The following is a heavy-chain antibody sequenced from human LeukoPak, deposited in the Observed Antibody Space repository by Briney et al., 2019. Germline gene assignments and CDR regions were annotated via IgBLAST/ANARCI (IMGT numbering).Heavy chain of an antibody. CDR2: IYYSGST. Sequence: PSETLSLTCTVSGDSISNNNYCWAWVRQPPGKGLEWIGSIYYSGSTYHNPSLKSRVTISVDTSMNQFSLKLSTVTAADTAVYYCARDRQQLVRGDHFDYWGQGTLVTVSS. CDR3: ARDRQQLVRGDHFDY. D-gene: IGHD6-13*01. CDR1: GDSISNNNYC. V-gene: IGHV4-39*07. J-gene: IGHJ4*02.